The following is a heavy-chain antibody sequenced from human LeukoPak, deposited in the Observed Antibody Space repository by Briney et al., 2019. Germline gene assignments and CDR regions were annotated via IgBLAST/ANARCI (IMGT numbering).Heavy chain of an antibody. CDR2: IHYSGST. J-gene: IGHJ4*02. CDR3: ATRQNRIDY. CDR1: GGSISSYY. V-gene: IGHV4-59*01. Sequence: SETLSLTCTVSGGSISSYYWSWIRQPPGKGLEWIGYIHYSGSTNYNPSLKSRVTISVDTSKNQFSLKLISVTAADTAVYYCATRQNRIDYWGQGTLVTVSS. D-gene: IGHD6-6*01.